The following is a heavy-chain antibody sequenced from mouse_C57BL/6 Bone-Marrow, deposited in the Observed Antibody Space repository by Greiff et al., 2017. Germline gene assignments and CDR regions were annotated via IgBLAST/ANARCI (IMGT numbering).Heavy chain of an antibody. J-gene: IGHJ2*01. CDR1: GYSITSGYY. D-gene: IGHD1-1*01. CDR2: ISYDGSN. V-gene: IGHV3-6*01. Sequence: DVQLQESGPGLVKPSQSLSLTCSVTGYSITSGYYWNWIRQFPGNKLEWMGYISYDGSNNYNPSLKNRISITRDTSKNQFFLKLNSVTTEDTATYYCARLITTVVATDYWGQGTTLTVSS. CDR3: ARLITTVVATDY.